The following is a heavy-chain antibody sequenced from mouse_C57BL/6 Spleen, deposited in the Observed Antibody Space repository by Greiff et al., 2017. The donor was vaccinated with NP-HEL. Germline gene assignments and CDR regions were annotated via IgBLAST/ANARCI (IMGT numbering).Heavy chain of an antibody. Sequence: VQLQESDAELVKPGASVKISCKASGYTFTDHTIHWMKQRPEQGLEWIGYIYPRDGSTKYNEKFKGKATLTADKSSSTAYMQLNSLTSEDSAVYFCAREGTDYGSSYGYFDVWGTGTTVTVSS. CDR1: GYTFTDHT. CDR2: IYPRDGST. V-gene: IGHV1-78*01. J-gene: IGHJ1*03. CDR3: AREGTDYGSSYGYFDV. D-gene: IGHD1-1*01.